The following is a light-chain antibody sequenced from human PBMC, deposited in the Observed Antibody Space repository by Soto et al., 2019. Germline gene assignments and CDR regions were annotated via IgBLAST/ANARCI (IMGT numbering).Light chain of an antibody. CDR2: KAS. J-gene: IGKJ1*01. CDR3: QQYNSYSPT. CDR1: QSISTC. V-gene: IGKV1-5*03. Sequence: SASVGDIVTITCLASQSISTCLAWYQQKPGKAPNLLIYKASSLETGVPSRFSGSGSGTEFTLTISSLQPDDFATYYCQQYNSYSPTFGQGTKVDIK.